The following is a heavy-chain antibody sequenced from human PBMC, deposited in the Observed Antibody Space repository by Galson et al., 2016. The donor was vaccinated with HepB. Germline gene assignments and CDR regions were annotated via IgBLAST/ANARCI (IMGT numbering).Heavy chain of an antibody. CDR3: ARYNNFRSFGDYFYYGMDV. V-gene: IGHV4-59*01. CDR2: ISNTGST. Sequence: SETLSLTCNVSGGSISSYYWSWIRQPPGKGLAWVGYISNTGSTNYNPSLNSRVTISVDTSENQFSLKLTSVTAADTAVYYCARYNNFRSFGDYFYYGMDVWGQGTTVIVSS. D-gene: IGHD4-11*01. J-gene: IGHJ6*02. CDR1: GGSISSYY.